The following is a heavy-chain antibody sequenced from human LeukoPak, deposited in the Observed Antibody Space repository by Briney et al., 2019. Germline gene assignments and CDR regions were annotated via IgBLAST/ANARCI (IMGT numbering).Heavy chain of an antibody. V-gene: IGHV4-34*01. D-gene: IGHD4-23*01. J-gene: IGHJ4*02. CDR2: INHSGST. CDR1: GGSFIGYY. Sequence: ETLSLTCAVYGGSFIGYYWSWIRQPPGKGLEWIGEINHSGSTKYNPSLKRRVTISVDTTKNQFSLKLSSVTAADTAVYYCAYSTVVTRGYYWGQGTLVTVSS. CDR3: AYSTVVTRGYY.